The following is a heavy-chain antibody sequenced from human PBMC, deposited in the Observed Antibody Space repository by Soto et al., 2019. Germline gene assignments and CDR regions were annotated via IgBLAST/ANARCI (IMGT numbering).Heavy chain of an antibody. CDR3: ARDQHEGNWFDP. Sequence: PSETLSLTCTVSGGSISSSTFYWIWNSPTPGQGLQWIGEIYHRGSPLYNPSLKSRFTISIDKSKNQFSLKLSSVTAADTAVYYCARDQHEGNWFDPWGQGTLVTVSS. J-gene: IGHJ5*02. V-gene: IGHV4-39*07. CDR2: IYHRGSP. CDR1: GGSISSSTFY.